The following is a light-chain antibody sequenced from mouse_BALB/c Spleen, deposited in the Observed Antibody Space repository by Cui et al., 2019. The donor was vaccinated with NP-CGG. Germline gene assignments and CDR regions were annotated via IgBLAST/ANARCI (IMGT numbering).Light chain of an antibody. Sequence: QAVVTQESAPTTSPGKTVTLTCRSSTGAVTTSNYANWVQEKPDHLFTGLIGGTHNRAPGVPARFSGSLIGDKAALTITGAQTEDEAIYFCALWYSNHWVFGGGTKLTVL. V-gene: IGLV1*01. CDR1: TGAVTTSNY. CDR3: ALWYSNHWV. J-gene: IGLJ1*01. CDR2: GTH.